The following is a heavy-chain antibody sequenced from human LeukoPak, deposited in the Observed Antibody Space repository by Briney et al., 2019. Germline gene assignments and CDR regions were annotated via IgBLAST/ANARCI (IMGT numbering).Heavy chain of an antibody. J-gene: IGHJ5*02. CDR1: GTTFPGN. CDR2: INLNSGGT. CDR3: ARACGGGSCYSGFGNWFDP. Sequence: ASVKVSCKVLGTTFPGNLLHGLGRPPGKGLGGLGWINLNSGGTNYAQKFQGRVTMTRDTSISTAYMELSRLRSDDTAVYYCARACGGGSCYSGFGNWFDPWGQGTLVTVSS. V-gene: IGHV1-2*02. D-gene: IGHD2-15*01.